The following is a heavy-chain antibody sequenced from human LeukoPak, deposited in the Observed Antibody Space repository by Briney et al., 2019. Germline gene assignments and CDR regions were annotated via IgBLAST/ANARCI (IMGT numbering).Heavy chain of an antibody. Sequence: PGGSLRLSCAASGFTFSSYSMNWVRQAPGKGLEWVSYISSSSSTIYYADSVKGRFTISRDNAKSSLYLQMNSLRSEDTAVYYCARGSYYYGSDREDYWGQGTLVTVSS. CDR2: ISSSSSTI. J-gene: IGHJ4*02. CDR1: GFTFSSYS. D-gene: IGHD3-10*01. V-gene: IGHV3-48*01. CDR3: ARGSYYYGSDREDY.